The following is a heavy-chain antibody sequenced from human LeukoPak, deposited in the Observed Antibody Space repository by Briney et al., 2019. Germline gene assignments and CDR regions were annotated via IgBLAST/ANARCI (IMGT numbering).Heavy chain of an antibody. V-gene: IGHV1-2*02. Sequence: ASVKVSCEASGYTFTGYYMHWVRQAPGQGLEWMGWINPNSGGTNYAQKFQGRVTMTRDTSISTAYMELSRLRSDDTAVYHCARERDDTAMAHFDYWGQGTLVTVSS. J-gene: IGHJ4*02. CDR2: INPNSGGT. D-gene: IGHD5-18*01. CDR3: ARERDDTAMAHFDY. CDR1: GYTFTGYY.